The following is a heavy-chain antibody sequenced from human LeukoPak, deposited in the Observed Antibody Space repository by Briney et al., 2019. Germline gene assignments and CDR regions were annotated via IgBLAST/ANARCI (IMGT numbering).Heavy chain of an antibody. CDR3: ASGFPTWGSETDV. CDR2: ISSSSSTI. CDR1: GFTFSSYS. Sequence: GGSLRLSCAASGFTFSSYSMNWVRQAPGKGLEWVSYISSSSSTIYYADSVKGRFTISRDNAKNSLYLQMNSLRAEDTAVYYCASGFPTWGSETDVWGQGTTVTVSS. D-gene: IGHD3-10*01. J-gene: IGHJ6*02. V-gene: IGHV3-48*04.